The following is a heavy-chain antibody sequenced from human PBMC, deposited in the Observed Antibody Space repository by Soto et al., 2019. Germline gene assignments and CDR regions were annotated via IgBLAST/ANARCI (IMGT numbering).Heavy chain of an antibody. V-gene: IGHV5-51*01. J-gene: IGHJ6*02. CDR2: IYPGDSDT. Sequence: LGESLKISCKGSGYSFTSYWIGWVRQMPGKGLEWMGIIYPGDSDTRYSPSFQGQVTISADKSISTAYLQWSSLKASDTAMHYCARQGYSGYDPADYYYGMDVWGQGTTVTVSS. CDR3: ARQGYSGYDPADYYYGMDV. CDR1: GYSFTSYW. D-gene: IGHD5-12*01.